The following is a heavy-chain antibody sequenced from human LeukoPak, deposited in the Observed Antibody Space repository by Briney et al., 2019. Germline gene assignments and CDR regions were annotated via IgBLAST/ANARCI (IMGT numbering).Heavy chain of an antibody. CDR1: GGTFSSYA. CDR3: ARGRITMVPNDY. V-gene: IGHV1-69*13. CDR2: IIPIFGTA. J-gene: IGHJ4*02. Sequence: ASVKVSCKASGGTFSSYAISWVRQAPGQGLEWMGGIIPIFGTANYAQKFQGRVAITADESTSTAYMELSSLRSEDTAVYYCARGRITMVPNDYWGQGTLVTVSS. D-gene: IGHD3-10*01.